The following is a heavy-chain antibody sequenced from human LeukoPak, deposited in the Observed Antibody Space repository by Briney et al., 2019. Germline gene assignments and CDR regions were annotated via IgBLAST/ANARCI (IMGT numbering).Heavy chain of an antibody. CDR1: GFTFSSYG. Sequence: GGSLRLSCAASGFTFSSYGMHWVRQAPGKGLEWVAVIWYDGSNKYYADSVKGRFTISRDNSKNTLHLQMNSLRAEDTAVYYCARGELRYFDWLTYYYYYGMDVWGQGTTVTVSS. CDR3: ARGELRYFDWLTYYYYYGMDV. V-gene: IGHV3-33*08. D-gene: IGHD3-9*01. J-gene: IGHJ6*02. CDR2: IWYDGSNK.